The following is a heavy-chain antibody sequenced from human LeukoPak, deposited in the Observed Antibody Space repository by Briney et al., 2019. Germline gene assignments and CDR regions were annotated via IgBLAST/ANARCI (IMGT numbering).Heavy chain of an antibody. V-gene: IGHV1-18*01. D-gene: IGHD3-16*01. Sequence: GASVKVSRKASGYTFTSYGISWVRQAPGQGLEWMGWISGYNGNTNYAQKLQGRVTMTTDTSTSTAYMDLRNLRSDDTAVYYCARQLGLRGDFDLWGRGTLVIVSS. CDR3: ARQLGLRGDFDL. J-gene: IGHJ2*01. CDR1: GYTFTSYG. CDR2: ISGYNGNT.